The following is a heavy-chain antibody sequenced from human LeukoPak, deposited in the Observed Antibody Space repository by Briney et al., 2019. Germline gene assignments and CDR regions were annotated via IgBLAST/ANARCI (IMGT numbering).Heavy chain of an antibody. J-gene: IGHJ6*03. D-gene: IGHD1-14*01. Sequence: GASVKVSCKASGGTFSNYTISWVRQAPGQGLQWMGGVTPIFGTTNYAQEFQGRVIMTADKSTSTAYMELRSLRSEDTALYYCARTITLITSSDYYYYYMDVWGRGTTVTVSS. CDR3: ARTITLITSSDYYYYYMDV. CDR1: GGTFSNYT. CDR2: VTPIFGTT. V-gene: IGHV1-69*06.